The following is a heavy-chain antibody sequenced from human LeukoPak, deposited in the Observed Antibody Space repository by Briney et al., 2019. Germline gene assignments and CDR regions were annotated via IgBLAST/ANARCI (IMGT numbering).Heavy chain of an antibody. CDR2: INPNSGGT. CDR3: ARDAYYDILSGYYKA. V-gene: IGHV1-2*02. J-gene: IGHJ5*02. D-gene: IGHD3-9*01. CDR1: GFTFTGYY. Sequence: ASVKVSCKASGFTFTGYYIHWVRQAPGQGLEWMEWINPNSGGTNYAQKFQGRVTMTRDTSISTAYMELNRLGSDDTAVYYCARDAYYDILSGYYKAWGQGTLVTVSS.